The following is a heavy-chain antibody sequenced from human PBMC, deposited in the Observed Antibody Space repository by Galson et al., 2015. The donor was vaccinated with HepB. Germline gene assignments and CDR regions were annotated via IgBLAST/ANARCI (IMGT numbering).Heavy chain of an antibody. Sequence: SLRLSCAASGFTFSNYGMHWVRQAPGKGLEWVAVISYDGSNKYYADSVKGRFTISRDNSKNTLYLQMNSLRAEDTALYYCAKDPYLYSALAGTMAGFDYWVQGTLVTVSS. CDR2: ISYDGSNK. J-gene: IGHJ4*02. CDR1: GFTFSNYG. V-gene: IGHV3-30*18. D-gene: IGHD6-19*01. CDR3: AKDPYLYSALAGTMAGFDY.